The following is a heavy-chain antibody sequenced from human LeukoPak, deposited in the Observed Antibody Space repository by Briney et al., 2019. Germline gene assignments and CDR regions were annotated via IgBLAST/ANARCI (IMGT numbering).Heavy chain of an antibody. CDR3: ARAALQYFDWLLPDDAFDI. V-gene: IGHV4-59*08. CDR2: IYYSGST. D-gene: IGHD3-9*01. J-gene: IGHJ3*02. CDR1: GGSISSYY. Sequence: PSETLSLTCTVSGGSISSYYWSWIRQPPGKGLEWIGYIYYSGSTNYNPSLKSRVTISVDTSKNQFSLKLSSVTAADTAVYYCARAALQYFDWLLPDDAFDIWGQGTTVTVSS.